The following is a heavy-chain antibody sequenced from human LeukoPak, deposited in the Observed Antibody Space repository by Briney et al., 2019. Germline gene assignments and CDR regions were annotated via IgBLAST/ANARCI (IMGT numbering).Heavy chain of an antibody. D-gene: IGHD3-16*01. CDR1: GFTFSSYE. CDR2: ISSSGSTI. J-gene: IGHJ3*02. V-gene: IGHV3-48*03. Sequence: PGGSLRLSCAASGFTFSSYEMNWVRQAPGKGLEWVSYISSSGSTIYYADSVKGRFTISRDNAKNSLYLQMNSLRAEDTAVYYCATSSVWGGAFNIWGQGTMVTVSS. CDR3: ATSSVWGGAFNI.